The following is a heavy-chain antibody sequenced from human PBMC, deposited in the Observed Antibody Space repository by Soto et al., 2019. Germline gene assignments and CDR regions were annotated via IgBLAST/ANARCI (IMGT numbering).Heavy chain of an antibody. D-gene: IGHD3-16*02. CDR3: ARTRVITFGGVIASYFDY. J-gene: IGHJ4*02. Sequence: QVQLVQSGAEVKKPGSSVKVSCKASGGTFSSYAISWVRQAPGQGLEWMGGIIPIFGTANYAQKFQGRVTITADESRRTAYMELSSLRSEDTAVYYCARTRVITFGGVIASYFDYWGQGTLVTVSS. CDR1: GGTFSSYA. V-gene: IGHV1-69*12. CDR2: IIPIFGTA.